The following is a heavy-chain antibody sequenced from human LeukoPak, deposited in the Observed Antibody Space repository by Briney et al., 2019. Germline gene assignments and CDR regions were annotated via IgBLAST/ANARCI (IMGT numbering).Heavy chain of an antibody. CDR2: ISYDGNNK. D-gene: IGHD3-16*01. CDR1: GFIYSSYA. V-gene: IGHV3-30*18. CDR3: AKVGDTFDFDY. Sequence: GGSVRLSCAASGFIYSSYAMHWVRQAPGKGLEWVALISYDGNNKYYADSVKGRFTIYRDNSKNTLYLQMNSLRAEDTALYYCAKVGDTFDFDYWGQGTLVTVSS. J-gene: IGHJ4*02.